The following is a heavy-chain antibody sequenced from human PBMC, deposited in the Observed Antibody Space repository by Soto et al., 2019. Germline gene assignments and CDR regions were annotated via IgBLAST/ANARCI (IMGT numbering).Heavy chain of an antibody. Sequence: SETLSLTCTVSGGSISSYYWSWIRQPPGKGLEWIGYIYYSGSTNYNPSLKSRVTISVDTSKNQFSLKLSSVTAADTAVYYCAIYYYGSVYGMDVWGQGTTVTVS. CDR3: AIYYYGSVYGMDV. V-gene: IGHV4-59*01. J-gene: IGHJ6*02. CDR1: GGSISSYY. D-gene: IGHD3-10*01. CDR2: IYYSGST.